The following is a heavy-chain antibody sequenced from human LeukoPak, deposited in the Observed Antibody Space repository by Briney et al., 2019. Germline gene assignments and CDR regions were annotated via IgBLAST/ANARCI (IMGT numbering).Heavy chain of an antibody. CDR2: INPSGGST. V-gene: IGHV1-46*01. Sequence: GASVKVSCKASGYTFTSYCMHWVRQAPGQGLEWMGIINPSGGSTSYAQKFQGRVTMTRDTSTSTVYMQLSSLRSDDTAVYYCARDVAREFDYWGQGTLVTVSS. J-gene: IGHJ4*02. CDR1: GYTFTSYC. CDR3: ARDVAREFDY.